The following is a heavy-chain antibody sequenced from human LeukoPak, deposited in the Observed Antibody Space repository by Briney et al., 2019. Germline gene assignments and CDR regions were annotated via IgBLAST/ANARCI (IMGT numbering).Heavy chain of an antibody. Sequence: ASVKVSCKAPGGTFSSYAISWVRQAPGQGLEWMGGIIPIFGTANYAQKFQGRVTITADKSTSTAYMELSSLRSEDTAVYYCARGRAVAGAEYFQHWGQGTPVTVSS. J-gene: IGHJ1*01. CDR1: GGTFSSYA. CDR2: IIPIFGTA. CDR3: ARGRAVAGAEYFQH. V-gene: IGHV1-69*06. D-gene: IGHD6-19*01.